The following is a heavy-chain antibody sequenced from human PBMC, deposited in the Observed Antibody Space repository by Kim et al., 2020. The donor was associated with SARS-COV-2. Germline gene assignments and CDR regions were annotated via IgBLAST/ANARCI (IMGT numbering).Heavy chain of an antibody. D-gene: IGHD5-12*01. V-gene: IGHV1-46*01. CDR3: ARGGIGGGYDVGAFDI. J-gene: IGHJ3*02. Sequence: KFEGRVTMTRDTSTRTVYMELGSLRSEDTAVYYCARGGIGGGYDVGAFDIWGQGTMVTVSS.